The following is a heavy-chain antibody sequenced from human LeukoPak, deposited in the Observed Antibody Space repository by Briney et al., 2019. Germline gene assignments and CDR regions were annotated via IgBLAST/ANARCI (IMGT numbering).Heavy chain of an antibody. V-gene: IGHV1-46*01. Sequence: ASVKVSCKASGYTFTSHYVHWVRQAPGQGLEWMGIISPSGDSTSYAQNFQGRVTMTRDTSTSTVYMELRSLRSEDTAVYYCARTNQISETAFDIWGQGTMVIVSS. J-gene: IGHJ3*02. CDR3: ARTNQISETAFDI. CDR2: ISPSGDST. D-gene: IGHD1-14*01. CDR1: GYTFTSHY.